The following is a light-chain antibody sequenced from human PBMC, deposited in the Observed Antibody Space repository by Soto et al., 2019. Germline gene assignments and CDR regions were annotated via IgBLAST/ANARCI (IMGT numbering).Light chain of an antibody. Sequence: EIVLTQSPATLSLSPGERATLSCRASQSVGSYLAWYQQKPGQAPRLLIYDASNRATGIPARFSGSGSGTDFTLTISILEPEDFAVYVCRQRSNWLSFGGGTKVEI. CDR3: RQRSNWLS. J-gene: IGKJ4*01. CDR2: DAS. V-gene: IGKV3-11*01. CDR1: QSVGSY.